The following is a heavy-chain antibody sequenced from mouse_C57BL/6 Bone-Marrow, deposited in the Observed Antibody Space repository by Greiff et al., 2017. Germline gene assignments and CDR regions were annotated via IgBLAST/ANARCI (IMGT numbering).Heavy chain of an antibody. Sequence: EVHLVESGGGLVKPGGSLKLSCAASGFTFSSYAMSWVRQTPATRLEWVATLSDGGSSTYYPDNVKGRFTISRDNAKNNLYLQMSHLKSEDTAMYYCAREGYWGQGTTLTVAS. J-gene: IGHJ2*01. CDR2: LSDGGSST. V-gene: IGHV5-4*01. CDR1: GFTFSSYA. CDR3: AREGY.